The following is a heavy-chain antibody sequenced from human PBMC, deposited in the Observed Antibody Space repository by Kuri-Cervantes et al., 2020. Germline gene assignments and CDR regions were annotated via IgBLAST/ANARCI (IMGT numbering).Heavy chain of an antibody. CDR1: GYTFTSYY. V-gene: IGHV1-24*01. J-gene: IGHJ6*02. CDR2: FDPEDGET. Sequence: ASVKVSCKASGYTFTSYYMHWVRQAPGKGLEWMGGFDPEDGETIYAQKFQGRVTMTEDTSTDTAYMELSSLRSEDTAVYYCARGPFLTGYLSSYYYYYGRDVWGQGTTVTVSS. D-gene: IGHD3-9*01. CDR3: ARGPFLTGYLSSYYYYYGRDV.